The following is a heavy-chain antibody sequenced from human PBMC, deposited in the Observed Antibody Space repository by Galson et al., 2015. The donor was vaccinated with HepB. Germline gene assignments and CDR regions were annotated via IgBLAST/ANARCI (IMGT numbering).Heavy chain of an antibody. CDR1: GFTFSSYS. J-gene: IGHJ5*02. CDR3: ARESYGDAANWFDP. Sequence: SLRLSCAASGFTFSSYSMNWVRQAPGKGLEWVSYISGSSSTIYYADSVKGRFTISRDNAKNSLYLQMNSLRAEDTAVYYCARESYGDAANWFDPWGQGTLVTVSS. V-gene: IGHV3-48*01. CDR2: ISGSSSTI. D-gene: IGHD4-17*01.